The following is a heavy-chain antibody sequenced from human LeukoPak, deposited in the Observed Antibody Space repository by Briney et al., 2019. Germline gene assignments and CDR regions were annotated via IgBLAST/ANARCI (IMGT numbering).Heavy chain of an antibody. J-gene: IGHJ6*02. CDR2: LSYDGSKT. CDR1: GFTFRGAA. Sequence: GGSLRLSCAVSGFTFRGAAMTWVRQAPGKGLEWVALLSYDGSKTFYPDSVKGRFTISRDNSKNTLYLQMNSLRAEDTAVYYCTRNWGMDVWGQGTTVIVSS. CDR3: TRNWGMDV. V-gene: IGHV3-30-3*01.